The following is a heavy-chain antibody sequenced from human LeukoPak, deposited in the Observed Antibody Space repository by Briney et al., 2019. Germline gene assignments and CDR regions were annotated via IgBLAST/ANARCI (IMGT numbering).Heavy chain of an antibody. D-gene: IGHD3-22*01. Sequence: PGESLKISCKGSGYSFISYWISWVRQMPGKGLEWMGTIDPSDSYTNYSPSFQGHVTISTDKSISTAYLQWSSLKASDTAMYYCARAYSSGYKFDYWGQGTLVTVSS. CDR2: IDPSDSYT. CDR1: GYSFISYW. V-gene: IGHV5-10-1*01. CDR3: ARAYSSGYKFDY. J-gene: IGHJ4*01.